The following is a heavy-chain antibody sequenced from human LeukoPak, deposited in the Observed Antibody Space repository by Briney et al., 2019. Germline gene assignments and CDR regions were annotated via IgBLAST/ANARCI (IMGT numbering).Heavy chain of an antibody. V-gene: IGHV4-61*02. CDR2: IYTSGST. CDR1: GGSISSGSYY. CDR3: ARGFGDPDAFDI. J-gene: IGHJ3*02. Sequence: SQTLSLTCTVSGGSISSGSYYWSWIRQPAGKGLEWIGRIYTSGSTNYNPSLKSRVTISVDTSKNQFSLKLSSVTAADTAVYYCARGFGDPDAFDIWGQGTMVTVSS. D-gene: IGHD3-16*01.